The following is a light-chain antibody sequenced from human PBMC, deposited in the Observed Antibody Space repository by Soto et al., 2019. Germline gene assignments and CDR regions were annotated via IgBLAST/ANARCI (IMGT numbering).Light chain of an antibody. V-gene: IGKV1-5*03. CDR2: RSS. CDR3: QQYYIYAT. Sequence: DIQMTQSPSTLSASVGDRVTITCRASQTISNYLTWYQQRPEKAPKLLIYRSSILQNGDPSRFSGSGSGTEFTRTISSLQPDDLATYYCQQYYIYATFGQGPRV. J-gene: IGKJ1*01. CDR1: QTISNY.